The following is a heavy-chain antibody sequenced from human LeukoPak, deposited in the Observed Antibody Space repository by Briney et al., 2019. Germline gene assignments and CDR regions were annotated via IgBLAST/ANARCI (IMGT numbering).Heavy chain of an antibody. CDR1: GFTFSNYW. J-gene: IGHJ5*02. D-gene: IGHD2-15*01. CDR3: ARGRAAFDL. CDR2: IKQDGSET. V-gene: IGHV3-7*01. Sequence: GGSLRLSCAASGFTFSNYWMTWVRQAPGKGLEGVAKIKQDGSETSYVDSMKGRFTISRDNAKNSLYLQMNSLRAEDTAVYYCARGRAAFDLWGQGTLVTVSS.